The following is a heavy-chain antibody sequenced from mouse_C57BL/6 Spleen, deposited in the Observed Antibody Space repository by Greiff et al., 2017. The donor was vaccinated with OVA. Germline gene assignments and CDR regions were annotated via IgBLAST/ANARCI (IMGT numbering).Heavy chain of an antibody. V-gene: IGHV5-16*01. CDR2: INYDGSST. CDR3: ARDRDSSYWYFDV. J-gene: IGHJ1*03. CDR1: GFTFSDYY. Sequence: EVKLVESEGGLVQPGSSMKLSCTASGFTFSDYYMAWVRQVPEKGLEWVANINYDGSSTYYLDSLKSRFIISRDNAKNILYLQMSSLKSEDTATYYCARDRDSSYWYFDVWGTGTTVTVSS. D-gene: IGHD1-1*01.